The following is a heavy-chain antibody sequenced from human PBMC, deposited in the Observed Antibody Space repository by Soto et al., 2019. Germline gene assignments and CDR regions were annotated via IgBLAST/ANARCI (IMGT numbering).Heavy chain of an antibody. CDR1: GFTFSDYY. Sequence: QLQLVESGGALVKPGGSLRLGCAASGFTFSDYYMSWFRQAPGEGLEWISYISQSSSYTNYADSVKGRFTISRDNGKNSLYLEMNSLRAEDTAVYFCAASGFDSDFWGQGPLVTVSS. CDR2: ISQSSSYT. CDR3: AASGFDSDF. V-gene: IGHV3-11*05. J-gene: IGHJ4*02. D-gene: IGHD5-12*01.